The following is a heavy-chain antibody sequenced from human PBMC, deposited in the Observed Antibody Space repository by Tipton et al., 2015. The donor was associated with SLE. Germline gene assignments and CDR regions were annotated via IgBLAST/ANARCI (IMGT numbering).Heavy chain of an antibody. CDR3: ARQGSDWVWYFDL. V-gene: IGHV4-61*02. CDR1: GGSISSGNYF. J-gene: IGHJ2*01. D-gene: IGHD2-21*01. CDR2: SYTSGST. Sequence: TLSLTCTVSGGSISSGNYFWTWIRQPAGKGLEWIGRSYTSGSTNYDPSLKSRVTMSLDTSENQFSLKLTSLTAADTAVYYCARQGSDWVWYFDLWGRGTLLSDSS.